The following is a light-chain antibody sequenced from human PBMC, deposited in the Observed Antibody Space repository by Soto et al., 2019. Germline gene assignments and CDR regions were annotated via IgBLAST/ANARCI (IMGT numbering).Light chain of an antibody. CDR3: GSYSRQSNYV. V-gene: IGLV2-8*01. Sequence: HSALTKPHSGSGSDGQSVSISSTGTSFYVGAYDFVSWYQQHPGKAPKVLIYEVTKRPSGVPDRFSGSQSGNTASLTVSGLHAEDEAAYYCGSYSRQSNYVAVSGSK. J-gene: IGLJ1*01. CDR1: SFYVGAYDF. CDR2: EVT.